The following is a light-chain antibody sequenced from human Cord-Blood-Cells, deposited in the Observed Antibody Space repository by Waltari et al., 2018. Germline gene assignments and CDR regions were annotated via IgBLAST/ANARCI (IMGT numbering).Light chain of an antibody. V-gene: IGLV1-44*01. Sequence: QSVLTQPPSASGTPGQTVTISCSGSSPNIGSNTVNWYQQHPGTTTKLLICRNNQRPSGVPDRFSGSKSGTSASLAISGLQSEDEADYYCAAWDDSLNGPVFGGGTKLTVL. CDR1: SPNIGSNT. CDR2: RNN. J-gene: IGLJ3*02. CDR3: AAWDDSLNGPV.